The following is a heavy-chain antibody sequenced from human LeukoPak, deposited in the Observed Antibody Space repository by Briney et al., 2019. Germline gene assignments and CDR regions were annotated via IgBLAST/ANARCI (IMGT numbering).Heavy chain of an antibody. J-gene: IGHJ3*02. CDR3: TRRIETVLDAFDI. CDR1: GFTFSGSA. D-gene: IGHD2-15*01. V-gene: IGHV3-73*01. CDR2: IRRKANSYAT. Sequence: LLGGPLKLSCAGSGFTFSGSAIHWVRQASGKGLEWVGRIRRKANSYATAYAASVKGRFTISRDDSKNTAYLQMNSLKTEDTAVYYCTRRIETVLDAFDIWGQGTMVTVSS.